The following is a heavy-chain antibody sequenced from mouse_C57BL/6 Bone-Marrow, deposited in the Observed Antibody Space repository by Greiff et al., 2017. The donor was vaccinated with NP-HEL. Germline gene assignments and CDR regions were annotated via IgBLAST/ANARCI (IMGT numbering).Heavy chain of an antibody. CDR2: ISDGGSYI. Sequence: EVMLVESGGGLVKPGGSLKLSCAASGFTFSSYAMSWVRQTPEKRLEWVATISDGGSYIYYPDNVKGRITIFRDNAKNNLYLQMSHLKSEDKAMYYCAREGGPYAMDYWGQGTSVTVSS. CDR1: GFTFSSYA. V-gene: IGHV5-4*01. CDR3: AREGGPYAMDY. J-gene: IGHJ4*01.